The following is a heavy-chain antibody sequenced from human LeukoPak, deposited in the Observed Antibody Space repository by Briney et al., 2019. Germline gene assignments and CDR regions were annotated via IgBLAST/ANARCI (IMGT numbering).Heavy chain of an antibody. Sequence: GGSLRLSCVASGFTFSGYWMGWVRQAPGKGLEWVANIMKDGGTKQYADSVKGRFTISRDNARNSVYLQMNSLRAEDTAVYYCARGGYGSGSYYTWWGQGTLVTVSS. D-gene: IGHD3-10*01. CDR1: GFTFSGYW. V-gene: IGHV3-7*01. CDR2: IMKDGGTK. CDR3: ARGGYGSGSYYTW. J-gene: IGHJ4*02.